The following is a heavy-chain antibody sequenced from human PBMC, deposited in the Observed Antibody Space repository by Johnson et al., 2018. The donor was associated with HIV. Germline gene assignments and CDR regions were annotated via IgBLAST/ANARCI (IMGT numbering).Heavy chain of an antibody. CDR2: ISYDGSDK. V-gene: IGHV3-30*03. CDR1: GFTFDDYG. Sequence: QVQLVESGGGVVRPGGSLRLSCAASGFTFDDYGMNWVRQAPGKGLEWVAVISYDGSDKYYVDSVKGRFTISRDNAKNSVYLQMNSLRAEDTAVYYCARGTLAAFDIWGQGTMVTVSS. CDR3: ARGTLAAFDI. D-gene: IGHD2-2*01. J-gene: IGHJ3*02.